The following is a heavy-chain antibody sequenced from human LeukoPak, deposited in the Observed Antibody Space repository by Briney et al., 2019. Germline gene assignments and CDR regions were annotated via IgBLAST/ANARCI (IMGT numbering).Heavy chain of an antibody. D-gene: IGHD1-1*01. Sequence: SETLSITCTVSGGSISSGSYYWSWIRQPAGKGLEWIGRIYTSGSTNYNPSLKSRVTISVDTSKNQFSLKLSSVTAADTAVYYRARGAWNGRFDYWGQGTLVTVSS. CDR2: IYTSGST. CDR1: GGSISSGSYY. V-gene: IGHV4-61*02. J-gene: IGHJ4*02. CDR3: ARGAWNGRFDY.